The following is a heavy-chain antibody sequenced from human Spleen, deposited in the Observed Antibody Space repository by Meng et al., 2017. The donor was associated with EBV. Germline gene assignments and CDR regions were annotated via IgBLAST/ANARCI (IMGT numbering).Heavy chain of an antibody. V-gene: IGHV3-74*01. J-gene: IGHJ4*02. D-gene: IGHD5-24*01. CDR1: GFRFSRYC. CDR2: TNEDGGIT. Sequence: VQLVESGGGLVQAGGSLRLSCAASGFRFSRYCMHWVRQVPGKGLIWVARTNEDGGITNYADSVKGRFTISRDNTKNTLYLHMTSLRVEDTAVYFCSRDLVGSDDVWGQGTLVTVSS. CDR3: SRDLVGSDDV.